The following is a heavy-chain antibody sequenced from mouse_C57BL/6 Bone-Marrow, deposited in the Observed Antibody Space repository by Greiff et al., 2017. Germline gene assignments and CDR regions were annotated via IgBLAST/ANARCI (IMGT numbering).Heavy chain of an antibody. V-gene: IGHV1-7*01. J-gene: IGHJ3*01. CDR1: GYTFTSYW. CDR2: INPSSGYT. Sequence: QVQLQQSGAELAKPGASVKLSCKASGYTFTSYWMHWVKQRPGQGLEWIGYINPSSGYTKYNQKFKGKATLTADKSSSTAYMQLSSLTSEDSAVYYCARSVYGAWFAYWGQGTPVTVSA. CDR3: ARSVYGAWFAY. D-gene: IGHD1-1*02.